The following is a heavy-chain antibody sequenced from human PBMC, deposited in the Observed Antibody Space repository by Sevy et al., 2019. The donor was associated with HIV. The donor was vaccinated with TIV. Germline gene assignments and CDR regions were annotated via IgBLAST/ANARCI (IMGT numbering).Heavy chain of an antibody. CDR2: IYRGGST. D-gene: IGHD6-19*01. CDR3: ARDLGIAVAGRGYYYYGMDV. Sequence: GGSLRLSCAASGFTVSSNYMSWVRQAPGKGLEWVSVIYRGGSTYYADSVKGRFTISRDNSKNTLYLQMNSLRAEDTAGYYCARDLGIAVAGRGYYYYGMDVWGQGTTVTVSS. J-gene: IGHJ6*02. V-gene: IGHV3-53*01. CDR1: GFTVSSNY.